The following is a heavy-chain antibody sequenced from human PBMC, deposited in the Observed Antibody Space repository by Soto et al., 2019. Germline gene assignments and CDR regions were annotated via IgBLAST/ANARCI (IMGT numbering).Heavy chain of an antibody. V-gene: IGHV3-23*01. CDR3: ASSGSYYITWWFDH. CDR1: GFTFGSYA. J-gene: IGHJ5*02. CDR2: ISGSGGST. D-gene: IGHD3-10*01. Sequence: GGSLRLSCAASGFTFGSYAMSWVRQAPGKGLEWVSAISGSGGSTYYADSVKGRFTISRDNSKNTLYLQMNSLRAEDTAVYYCASSGSYYITWWFDHWGQGTLVTVSS.